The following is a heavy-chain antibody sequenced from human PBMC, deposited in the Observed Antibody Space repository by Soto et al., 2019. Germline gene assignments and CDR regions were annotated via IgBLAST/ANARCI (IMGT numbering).Heavy chain of an antibody. CDR3: ARDLDYGDTSSRHY. J-gene: IGHJ4*02. Sequence: PGGSLRLSCAAYGFTFKNYWMHWVRQAPGKGLVWVSRISSDGSTTTYADSVKGRFTISRDNAKNTLYLQMNSLRAEDTAVYYCARDLDYGDTSSRHYWGQGTLVTVSS. CDR2: ISSDGSTT. CDR1: GFTFKNYW. V-gene: IGHV3-74*01. D-gene: IGHD4-17*01.